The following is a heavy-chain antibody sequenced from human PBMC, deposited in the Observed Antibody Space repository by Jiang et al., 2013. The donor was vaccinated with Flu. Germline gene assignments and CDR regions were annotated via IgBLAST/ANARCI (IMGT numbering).Heavy chain of an antibody. V-gene: IGHV3-30*01. CDR3: ARDLRDFWSGYYPYYYGMDV. CDR1: GFTFSSYD. CDR2: ISYDGSNK. J-gene: IGHJ6*04. D-gene: IGHD3-3*01. Sequence: VQLVESGGGVVQPGRSLRLSCAASGFTFSSYDMYWVRQAPGKGLEWVALISYDGSNKCYADSVKGRFTISRDNSKNTLYLQMNILRAEDTAVYYCARDLRDFWSGYYPYYYGMDVWGKGTTVTVSS.